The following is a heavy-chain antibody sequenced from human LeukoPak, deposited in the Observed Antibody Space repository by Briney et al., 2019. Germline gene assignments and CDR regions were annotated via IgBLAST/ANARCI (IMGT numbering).Heavy chain of an antibody. CDR1: GFSFSSYA. CDR3: AKGRSGWYSDFDY. CDR2: ISASGGST. V-gene: IGHV3-23*01. Sequence: GGSLRLSCAASGFSFSSYAMSWVRQAPGKGLERVSSISASGGSTYYADSVKGRFTISRDNSKNTLSLQMNSLRAEDTAVYYCAKGRSGWYSDFDYWGQGTLVTVSS. D-gene: IGHD6-19*01. J-gene: IGHJ4*02.